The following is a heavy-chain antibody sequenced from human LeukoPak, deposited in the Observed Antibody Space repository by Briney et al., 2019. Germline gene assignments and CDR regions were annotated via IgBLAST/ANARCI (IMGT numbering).Heavy chain of an antibody. CDR3: ARGDYYYYGMDV. Sequence: PSETLSLTRTVSGGSISSYYWSWIRQPPGEGLEWIGYIYYSGSTNYNPSLKSRVTISVDTSKNQFSLKLSSVTAADTAVYYCARGDYYYYGMDVWGQGTTVTVSS. J-gene: IGHJ6*02. CDR1: GGSISSYY. V-gene: IGHV4-59*01. CDR2: IYYSGST.